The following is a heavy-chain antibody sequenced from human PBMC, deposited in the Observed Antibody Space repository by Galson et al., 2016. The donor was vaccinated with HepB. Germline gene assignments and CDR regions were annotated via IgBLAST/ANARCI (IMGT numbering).Heavy chain of an antibody. CDR2: ISGSGDTT. J-gene: IGHJ4*02. D-gene: IGHD2-21*02. V-gene: IGHV3-23*01. CDR1: KFTFSTCA. CDR3: ATDQPPMTHGMLY. Sequence: SLRLSCAASKFTFSTCAMSWVRQAPGKGLEWVSTISGSGDTTFHAESVKGRFTISRDNPRNTLFLQMNSLTAEDTAGYYCATDQPPMTHGMLYWGQGTLVTVSS.